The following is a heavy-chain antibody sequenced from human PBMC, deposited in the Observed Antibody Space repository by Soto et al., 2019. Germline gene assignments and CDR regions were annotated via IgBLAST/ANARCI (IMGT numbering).Heavy chain of an antibody. CDR1: GFAFSSDS. D-gene: IGHD3-10*01. CDR2: VGGGGDNI. V-gene: IGHV3-23*01. Sequence: QLLESGGGLVQPGGSLRLYSAASGFAFSSDSMNWVRQAPGKGLQWVATVGGGGDNIFYADSVKGRFTISRDDSQNMVFLQMNSLRPEDTAVYFCAKRDSGSGRSPPLINYWGQGTLVTVSS. J-gene: IGHJ4*02. CDR3: AKRDSGSGRSPPLINY.